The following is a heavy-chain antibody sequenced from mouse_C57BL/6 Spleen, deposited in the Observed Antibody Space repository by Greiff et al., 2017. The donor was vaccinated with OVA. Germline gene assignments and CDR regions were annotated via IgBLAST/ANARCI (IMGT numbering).Heavy chain of an antibody. Sequence: QVQLQQPGAELVMPGASVKLSCKASGYTFTSYWMHWVKQRPGQGLEWIGEIDPSDSYTNYNQKFKGKSTLTVDKSSSTAYMQLSSLTSEDSAVYYCARSQDSSGYDYYAMDYWGQGTSVTVSS. V-gene: IGHV1-69*01. D-gene: IGHD3-2*02. J-gene: IGHJ4*01. CDR2: IDPSDSYT. CDR1: GYTFTSYW. CDR3: ARSQDSSGYDYYAMDY.